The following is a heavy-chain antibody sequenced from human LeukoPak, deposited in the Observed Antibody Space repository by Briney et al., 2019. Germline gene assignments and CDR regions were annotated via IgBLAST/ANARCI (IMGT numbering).Heavy chain of an antibody. CDR2: LYTSGST. V-gene: IGHV4-4*07. CDR1: GASISSNY. D-gene: IGHD5-24*01. J-gene: IGHJ4*02. CDR3: ARDSGVATNLDY. Sequence: SETLSLTCTVSGASISSNYWSWIRQPAGNGLEWMGRLYTSGSTNYNPSLRSRVTISVDKSKNQFSLKLSSVTAADTALYYCARDSGVATNLDYWGQGTLVTVSS.